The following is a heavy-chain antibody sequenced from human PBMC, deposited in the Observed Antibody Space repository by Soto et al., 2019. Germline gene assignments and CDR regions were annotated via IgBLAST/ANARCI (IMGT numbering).Heavy chain of an antibody. J-gene: IGHJ3*01. CDR3: TRYVLEGGSDLDF. V-gene: IGHV3-49*04. D-gene: IGHD3-16*01. CDR1: GFTFSDYA. Sequence: GGSLRLSCTASGFTFSDYAMSWVRQAPGKGLEWVGFISSKAYGGTTEYAASVKGSFTISCDDSKSIDYLQMNSLNTEDTSGDYCTRYVLEGGSDLDFWRQGTRVTVPS. CDR2: ISSKAYGGTT.